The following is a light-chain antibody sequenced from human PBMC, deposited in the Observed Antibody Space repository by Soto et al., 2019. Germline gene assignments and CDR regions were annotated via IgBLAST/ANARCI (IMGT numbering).Light chain of an antibody. V-gene: IGKV3-15*01. Sequence: TQSPATVSVSPGERATVSCRASQSLSSNLAWYQQKPGQAPRLLILGASERVNGIPARFSGSGSGTEFNLSISSLQSDYFALYYCQQYNTWPWKFGQGTKVEI. CDR2: GAS. CDR1: QSLSSN. J-gene: IGKJ1*01. CDR3: QQYNTWPWK.